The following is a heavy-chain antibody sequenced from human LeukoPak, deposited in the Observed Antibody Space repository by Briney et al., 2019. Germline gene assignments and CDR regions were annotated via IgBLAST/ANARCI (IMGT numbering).Heavy chain of an antibody. V-gene: IGHV3-21*01. CDR3: AELGITMIGGV. CDR1: GFTFSAYN. D-gene: IGHD3-10*02. J-gene: IGHJ6*04. CDR2: ISTTNSYI. Sequence: GGSLRLSCVVSGFTFSAYNMNWVRQAPGKGLEWVSSISTTNSYIYYADSVTGRFTISRDNAKNSLYLQMNSLRAEDTAVYYCAELGITMIGGVWGKGTTVTISS.